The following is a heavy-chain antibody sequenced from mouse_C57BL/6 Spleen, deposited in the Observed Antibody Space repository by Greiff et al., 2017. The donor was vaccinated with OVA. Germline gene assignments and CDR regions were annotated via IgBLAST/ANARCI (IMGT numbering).Heavy chain of an antibody. V-gene: IGHV1-53*01. Sequence: QVQLQQPGTELVKPGASVKLSCKASGYTFTSYWLHWVKQRPGQGLEWIGNINPSNGGTHYNEKFKSKATLTGDKSYSTAYMQLGRLTSEDSAGYYCARGSDYYGSSYGYVDVWGTGTTVTVSS. J-gene: IGHJ1*03. D-gene: IGHD1-1*01. CDR1: GYTFTSYW. CDR3: ARGSDYYGSSYGYVDV. CDR2: INPSNGGT.